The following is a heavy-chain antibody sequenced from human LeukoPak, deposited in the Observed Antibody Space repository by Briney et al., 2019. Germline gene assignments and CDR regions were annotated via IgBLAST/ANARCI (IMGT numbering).Heavy chain of an antibody. V-gene: IGHV4-34*01. CDR2: INHSGST. D-gene: IGHD3-22*01. CDR3: ARSDHDSSGYYPHPFDY. J-gene: IGHJ4*02. Sequence: SETLSLTCAVYGGSFSGYYWSWIRQPPGKGLEWIGEINHSGSTNYNPSLKSRVTISVDTSKNQFSLKLSSVTAADTAVYYCARSDHDSSGYYPHPFDYWGQGTLVTVSS. CDR1: GGSFSGYY.